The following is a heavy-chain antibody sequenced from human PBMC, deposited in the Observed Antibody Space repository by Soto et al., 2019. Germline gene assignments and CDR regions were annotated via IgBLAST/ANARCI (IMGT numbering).Heavy chain of an antibody. J-gene: IGHJ6*03. CDR1: GGSISSSSYY. Sequence: SETLSLTCTVSGGSISSSSYYWGWIRQPPGKGLEWIGSIYYSGSTYYNPSLKSRVTISVDTSKNQFSLKLSSVTAADTAVYYCARHRGYYTNYYYYMDGWGKGTTVTVSS. V-gene: IGHV4-39*01. CDR2: IYYSGST. D-gene: IGHD3-3*01. CDR3: ARHRGYYTNYYYYMDG.